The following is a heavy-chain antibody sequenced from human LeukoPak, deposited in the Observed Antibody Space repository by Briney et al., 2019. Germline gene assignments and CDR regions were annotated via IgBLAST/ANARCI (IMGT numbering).Heavy chain of an antibody. Sequence: GESLKISCEASGYIFPNYWIGWVRQVAGKGLDWMGLIHPGDSDTRYSPSFQGQVTISVDKSITTAYLQWSSLQASDTAIYFCARVVVVTATHWYFDFWGRGSLVTVFS. CDR3: ARVVVVTATHWYFDF. J-gene: IGHJ2*01. D-gene: IGHD2-21*02. CDR1: GYIFPNYW. V-gene: IGHV5-51*01. CDR2: IHPGDSDT.